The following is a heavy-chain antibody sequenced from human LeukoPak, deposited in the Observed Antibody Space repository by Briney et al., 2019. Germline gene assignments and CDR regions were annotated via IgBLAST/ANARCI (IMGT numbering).Heavy chain of an antibody. J-gene: IGHJ6*03. CDR1: GGSISSYY. D-gene: IGHD3-22*01. CDR2: IYYSGST. CDR3: ARPYYDSSGYDYYYMDV. V-gene: IGHV4-59*01. Sequence: PSETLSLTCTVSGGSISSYYWSWIRQPPGKGLEWIGYIYYSGSTNYNPSLKSRVAISVDTSKNQFSLKLSSVTAADTAVYYCARPYYDSSGYDYYYMDVWGKGTTVTVSS.